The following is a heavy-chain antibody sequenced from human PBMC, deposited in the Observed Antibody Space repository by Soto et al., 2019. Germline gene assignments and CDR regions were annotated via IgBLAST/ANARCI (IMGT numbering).Heavy chain of an antibody. CDR3: AVLSTVTSGY. CDR1: GFPFSNYS. Sequence: GGSLSLSCAASGFPFSNYSISWVRQTPGKGLEWVSVISGSGDFTYYADSVKGRFTISRDNPKNTIYLQMNSLRAEDTAVYYCAVLSTVTSGYWGQGTLVTVSS. J-gene: IGHJ4*02. D-gene: IGHD4-17*01. V-gene: IGHV3-23*01. CDR2: ISGSGDFT.